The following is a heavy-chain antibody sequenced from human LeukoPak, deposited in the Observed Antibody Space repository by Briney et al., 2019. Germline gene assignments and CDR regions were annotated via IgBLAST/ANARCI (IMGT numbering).Heavy chain of an antibody. J-gene: IGHJ4*02. Sequence: ASVKVSCKVSGYTLTELSMHWVRQAPGKGLEWMGGFDPEDGETIYAQKFQGRVTMTEDTSTDTAYMELSSLRSEDTAVYYCATEGDYYDSSGFDYWGQGTLVTVSS. V-gene: IGHV1-24*01. D-gene: IGHD3-22*01. CDR3: ATEGDYYDSSGFDY. CDR2: FDPEDGET. CDR1: GYTLTELS.